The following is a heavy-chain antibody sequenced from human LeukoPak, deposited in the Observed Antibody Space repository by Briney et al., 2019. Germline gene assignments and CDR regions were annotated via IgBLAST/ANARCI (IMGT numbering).Heavy chain of an antibody. CDR1: GFTFSSYA. Sequence: PGGSLRLSCAASGFTFSSYAMSWVRQPPGKGLEWVSAISGSGGSTYYADSVKGRFTISRDNSKNTLYLQMNSLRAEDTAVYYCARALWFGEGGFDYWGQGTLVTVSS. D-gene: IGHD3-10*01. CDR3: ARALWFGEGGFDY. J-gene: IGHJ4*02. CDR2: ISGSGGST. V-gene: IGHV3-23*01.